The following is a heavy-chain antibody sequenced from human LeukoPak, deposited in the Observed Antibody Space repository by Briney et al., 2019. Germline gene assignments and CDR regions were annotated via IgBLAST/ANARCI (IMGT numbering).Heavy chain of an antibody. Sequence: GGSLRLSCAASGFAFSSYAMSWVRQAPGKGLEWVSAISGSGGSTYYADSVKGRFTISRDNSKNTLYLQMNSLRAEDTAVYYCAKDSYSGYDLYFDYWGQGTLVTVSS. D-gene: IGHD5-12*01. J-gene: IGHJ4*02. CDR1: GFAFSSYA. CDR2: ISGSGGST. V-gene: IGHV3-23*01. CDR3: AKDSYSGYDLYFDY.